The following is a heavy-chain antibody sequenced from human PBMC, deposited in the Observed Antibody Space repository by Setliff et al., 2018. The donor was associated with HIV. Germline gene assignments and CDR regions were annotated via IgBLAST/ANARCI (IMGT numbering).Heavy chain of an antibody. Sequence: SETLSLTCAVYGGSFTGDYWSWVRQPPGKGLEWIGEINHSGSTNYNPSLKSRVTISVDTSKNQFSLKLSSVTAADAAVYYCASRVYYYDSSGYLREEGFDPWGQGTLVTVSS. J-gene: IGHJ5*02. D-gene: IGHD3-22*01. V-gene: IGHV4-34*01. CDR1: GGSFTGDY. CDR3: ASRVYYYDSSGYLREEGFDP. CDR2: INHSGST.